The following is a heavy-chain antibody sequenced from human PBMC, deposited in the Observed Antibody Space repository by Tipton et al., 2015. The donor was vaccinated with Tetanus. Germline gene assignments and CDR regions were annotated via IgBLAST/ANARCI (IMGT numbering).Heavy chain of an antibody. CDR1: GGSFSGYY. Sequence: TLSLTCAVYGGSFSGYYWSWIRQPPGKGLEWIGEINHSGSTNYNPSLKSRVTISVDTSKNQFSLKLSSVTAADTAVYYCARGKVGALGGFDYWGQGTLVTVSS. D-gene: IGHD3-10*01. J-gene: IGHJ4*02. V-gene: IGHV4-34*01. CDR2: INHSGST. CDR3: ARGKVGALGGFDY.